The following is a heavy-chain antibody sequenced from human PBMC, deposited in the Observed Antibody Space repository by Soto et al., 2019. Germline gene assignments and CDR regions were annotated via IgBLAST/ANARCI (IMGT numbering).Heavy chain of an antibody. V-gene: IGHV4-34*01. J-gene: IGHJ6*03. D-gene: IGHD3-10*01. CDR2: INHSGST. CDR3: ALPMVRGGPSPLYYMDV. Sequence: SETLSLTCAVYGGSFSGYYWSWIRQPPGKGLEWIGEINHSGSTNYNPSLKSRVTISVDTSKNQFSLKLSSVTAADTAVYYCALPMVRGGPSPLYYMDVWGKGTTVTVSS. CDR1: GGSFSGYY.